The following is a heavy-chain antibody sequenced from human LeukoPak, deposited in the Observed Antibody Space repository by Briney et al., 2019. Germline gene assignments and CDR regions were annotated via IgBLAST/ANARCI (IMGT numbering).Heavy chain of an antibody. Sequence: SETLSLTCTVFGGSISSYYWSWIRQPPGKGLEWIGYIYYSGSTNYNPSLKSRVTISVDTSKNRFSLKLSSVTAADTAVYYCAREGLAYCGGDCYSQGYYGMDVWGQGTTVTVSS. CDR1: GGSISSYY. J-gene: IGHJ6*02. V-gene: IGHV4-59*01. D-gene: IGHD2-21*02. CDR2: IYYSGST. CDR3: AREGLAYCGGDCYSQGYYGMDV.